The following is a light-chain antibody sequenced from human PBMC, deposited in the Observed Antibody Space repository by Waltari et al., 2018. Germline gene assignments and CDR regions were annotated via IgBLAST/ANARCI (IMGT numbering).Light chain of an antibody. Sequence: QSVLTQPPSASGTPGQRVTISCSGSTTNIGSKLVNWYQQLPGKAPKLLIYRGAQRPSGVPDRFSGSKSGTSASLAISGLQSEDEADYYCAAWDDSLNGHWVFGGGTKVTVL. J-gene: IGLJ3*02. CDR1: TTNIGSKL. CDR2: RGA. V-gene: IGLV1-44*01. CDR3: AAWDDSLNGHWV.